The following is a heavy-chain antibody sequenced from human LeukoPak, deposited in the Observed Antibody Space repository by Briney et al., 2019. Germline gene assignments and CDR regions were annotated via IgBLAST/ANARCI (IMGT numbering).Heavy chain of an antibody. V-gene: IGHV1-2*02. CDR1: GYTFTGYY. CDR2: INPNSGGT. D-gene: IGHD2-21*02. Sequence: ASVKVSCKASGYTFTGYYMHWVRQAPGQGLERMGWINPNSGGTNYAQKFQGRVTMTRDTSISTAYMELSRLRSDDTAVYYCARVPRGGDCYSVPYYFDYWGQGTLVTVSS. CDR3: ARVPRGGDCYSVPYYFDY. J-gene: IGHJ4*02.